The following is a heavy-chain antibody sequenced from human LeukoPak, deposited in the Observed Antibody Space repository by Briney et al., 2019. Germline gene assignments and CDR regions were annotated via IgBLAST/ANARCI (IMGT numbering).Heavy chain of an antibody. J-gene: IGHJ5*02. V-gene: IGHV4-39*01. CDR3: ARAREGYDFWSGFKAWFDP. CDR1: GGSISSYY. CDR2: IYYSGST. Sequence: SETLSLTCTVSGGSISSYYWSWIRQPPGKGLEWIGSIYYSGSTYYNPSLKSRVTISVDTSKNQFSLKLSSVTAADTAVYYCARAREGYDFWSGFKAWFDPWGQGTLVTVSS. D-gene: IGHD3-3*01.